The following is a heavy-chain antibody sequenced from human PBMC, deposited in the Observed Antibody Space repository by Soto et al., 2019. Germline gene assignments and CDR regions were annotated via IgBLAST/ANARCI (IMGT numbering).Heavy chain of an antibody. J-gene: IGHJ4*02. V-gene: IGHV3-9*01. CDR3: AKDVGSSGWYDGFDS. Sequence: EVQLVESGGGLVQPGRSLRLSCAASGFSFGDYAMQWVRQDPGKGLEWVSSISWNGESIGYADSVKGRFTISRDNGKKSVYLQMNSLRGEDTALYYCAKDVGSSGWYDGFDSWGQGTLVTVS. CDR1: GFSFGDYA. CDR2: ISWNGESI. D-gene: IGHD6-19*01.